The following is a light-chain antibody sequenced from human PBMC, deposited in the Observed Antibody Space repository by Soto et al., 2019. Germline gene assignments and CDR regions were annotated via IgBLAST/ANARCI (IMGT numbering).Light chain of an antibody. Sequence: DIQMTQSPSSLSASEGDRVTITCHSIHDVSRNLNWFQQTPGEAPQLLTYDASNLERGVPSRFSGSGSGTDFPLTISRLQPEDGATYYCQQYNSMLSFGGGTEVEIK. V-gene: IGKV1-33*01. CDR2: DAS. CDR3: QQYNSMLS. CDR1: HDVSRN. J-gene: IGKJ4*01.